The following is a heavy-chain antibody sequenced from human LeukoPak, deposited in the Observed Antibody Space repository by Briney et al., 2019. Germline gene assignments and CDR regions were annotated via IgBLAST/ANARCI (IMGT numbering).Heavy chain of an antibody. V-gene: IGHV4-39*01. Sequence: SETLSLTCTVSGGSISNNNYYWAWIRQPPGKGLECIGSIYYSGSPYYNPSLKSRVTISVDTSKNQFSLKLSSVTAADTAVYYCARLGGRHSSHIDYWGQGTLVTVSS. CDR1: GGSISNNNYY. J-gene: IGHJ4*02. D-gene: IGHD3-3*01. CDR3: ARLGGRHSSHIDY. CDR2: IYYSGSP.